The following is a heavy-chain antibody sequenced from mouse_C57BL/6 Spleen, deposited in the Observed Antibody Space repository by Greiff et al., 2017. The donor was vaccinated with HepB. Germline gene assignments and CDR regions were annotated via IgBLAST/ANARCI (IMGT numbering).Heavy chain of an antibody. V-gene: IGHV5-4*01. CDR2: ISDGGSYT. CDR3: AREGQGYFDV. Sequence: DVKLVESGGGLVKPGGSLKLSCAASGFTFSSYAMSWVRQTPEKRLEWVATISDGGSYTYYPDNVKGRFTISRDNAKNNLYLQMSHLKSEDTAMYYCAREGQGYFDVWGTGTTVTVSS. CDR1: GFTFSSYA. J-gene: IGHJ1*03.